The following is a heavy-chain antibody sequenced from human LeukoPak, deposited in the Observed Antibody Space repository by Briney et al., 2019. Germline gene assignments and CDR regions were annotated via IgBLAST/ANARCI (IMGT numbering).Heavy chain of an antibody. J-gene: IGHJ4*02. D-gene: IGHD5-12*01. CDR1: GFTFRTSW. CDR3: VRAIVYSAYDYLGY. Sequence: TGGSLRLSCAASGFTFRTSWMHCVRQAPGKGLVWVSRINSDGSTTNYADSVKGRFTISRDNAKNTLYLQMNGLRAEDTAVYYCVRAIVYSAYDYLGYWGQGSLVTVSS. CDR2: INSDGSTT. V-gene: IGHV3-74*01.